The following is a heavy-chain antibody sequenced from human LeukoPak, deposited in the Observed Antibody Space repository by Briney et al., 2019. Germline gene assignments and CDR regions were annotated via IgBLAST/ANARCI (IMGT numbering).Heavy chain of an antibody. J-gene: IGHJ4*02. V-gene: IGHV4-59*01. Sequence: SETLSLTCTVSGGSISSYYWSWIRPPPGKGLEWIGYIYYSGSTNYNPSLKSRVTISVDTSKNQFSLKLSSVTAADTAVYYCARVDPDSSSTLEVFDYWGQGTLVTVSS. CDR2: IYYSGST. CDR1: GGSISSYY. D-gene: IGHD6-6*01. CDR3: ARVDPDSSSTLEVFDY.